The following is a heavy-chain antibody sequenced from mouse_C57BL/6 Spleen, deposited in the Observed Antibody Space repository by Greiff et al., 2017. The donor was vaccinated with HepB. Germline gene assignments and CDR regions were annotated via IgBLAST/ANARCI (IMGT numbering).Heavy chain of an antibody. Sequence: QVQLQPPGAELVRPGSSVKLSCKASGYTFTSYWMDWVKQRPGQGLEWIGNIYPSDSETHYNQKFKDKATLTVDKSSSTADMQLSSLTSEDSAVYYCARGGAQATFDDWGQGTTLTVSS. V-gene: IGHV1-61*01. J-gene: IGHJ2*01. CDR1: GYTFTSYW. CDR2: IYPSDSET. D-gene: IGHD3-2*02. CDR3: ARGGAQATFDD.